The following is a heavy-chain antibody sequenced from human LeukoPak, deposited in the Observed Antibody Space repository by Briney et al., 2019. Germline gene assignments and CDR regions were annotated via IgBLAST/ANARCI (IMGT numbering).Heavy chain of an antibody. CDR3: AKDLGYCSSTSCSGGDY. Sequence: GGSLRLSCAASEFTVSYNYMNWVRQAPGKGLVWVSAISGSGGSTYYADSVKGRFTISRDNSKNTLYLQMNSLRAEDTAVYYCAKDLGYCSSTSCSGGDYWGQGTLVTVSS. V-gene: IGHV3-23*01. D-gene: IGHD2-2*01. CDR1: EFTVSYNY. J-gene: IGHJ4*02. CDR2: ISGSGGST.